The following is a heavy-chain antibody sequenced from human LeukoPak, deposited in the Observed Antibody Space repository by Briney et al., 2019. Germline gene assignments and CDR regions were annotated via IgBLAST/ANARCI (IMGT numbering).Heavy chain of an antibody. J-gene: IGHJ5*02. Sequence: ASVKVSCKASGGTFSSYAIRWVRQAPGQGLEWMGGIIPIFGTANYAQKFQGRVTITTDESTSTAYMELSSLRSEDTAVYYCARMLTIAVAGTSSWFDPWGQGTLVTVSS. CDR2: IIPIFGTA. CDR1: GGTFSSYA. D-gene: IGHD6-19*01. V-gene: IGHV1-69*05. CDR3: ARMLTIAVAGTSSWFDP.